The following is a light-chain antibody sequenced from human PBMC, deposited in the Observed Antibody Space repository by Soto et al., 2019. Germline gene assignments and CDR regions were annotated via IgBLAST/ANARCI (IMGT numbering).Light chain of an antibody. V-gene: IGKV1-5*03. CDR3: QQYNSYSPWP. Sequence: DVQTTQAPSTISGSVVPRLSITRGASQTISSWLAWYQQKPGKAPKLLIYKASTLKSGVPSRFSGSGSGTEFTLTISSLQPDDFATYYCQQYNSYSPWPVGQGTQVDI. CDR2: KAS. CDR1: QTISSW. J-gene: IGKJ1*01.